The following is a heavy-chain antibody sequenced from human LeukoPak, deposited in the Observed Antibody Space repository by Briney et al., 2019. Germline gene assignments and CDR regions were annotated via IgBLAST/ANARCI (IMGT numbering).Heavy chain of an antibody. CDR2: IYYSGST. CDR1: GGSISSYY. J-gene: IGHJ4*02. D-gene: IGHD3-22*01. V-gene: IGHV4-59*01. CDR3: ATVDSSGYYLSYFDY. Sequence: PSETLSLTCTVSGGSISSYYWSWIRRPPGKGLEWIGYIYYSGSTNYNPSLKSRGTISVDTSKNQFSLTLNSVTAADTAVYYCATVDSSGYYLSYFDYWGQGNLVTVSS.